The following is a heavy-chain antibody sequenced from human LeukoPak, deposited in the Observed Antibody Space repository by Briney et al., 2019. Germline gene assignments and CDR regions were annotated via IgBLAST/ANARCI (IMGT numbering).Heavy chain of an antibody. Sequence: SETLSLTCTVSGGSITSYYWSWIRQPPGKGLEWIGYIYYSGSTNYNPSLKSRVTISVDTSKNQFSLKLSSVTAADTAVYYCASALPFQLVHWGQGTLVTVSS. CDR2: IYYSGST. CDR3: ASALPFQLVH. J-gene: IGHJ1*01. V-gene: IGHV4-59*12. D-gene: IGHD3-16*01. CDR1: GGSITSYY.